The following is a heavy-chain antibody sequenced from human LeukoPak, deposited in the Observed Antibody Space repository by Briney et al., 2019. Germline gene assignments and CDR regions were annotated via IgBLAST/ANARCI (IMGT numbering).Heavy chain of an antibody. CDR1: GYSISSGYY. CDR3: ARDHTVRDSSGYYRPQYAFDI. V-gene: IGHV4-38-2*02. Sequence: SETLSLTCTVSGYSISSGYYWGWIRQPPGKGLEWIGRIYHRGSTYYNPSLKSRVTISVDTSKNQFSLKLSSVTAADTAVYYCARDHTVRDSSGYYRPQYAFDIWGQGTMVTVSA. CDR2: IYHRGST. D-gene: IGHD3-22*01. J-gene: IGHJ3*02.